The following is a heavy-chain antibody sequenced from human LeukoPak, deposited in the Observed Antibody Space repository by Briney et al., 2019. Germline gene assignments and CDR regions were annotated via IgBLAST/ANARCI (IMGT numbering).Heavy chain of an antibody. D-gene: IGHD5-24*01. CDR3: ARVEMAPVYYYMDV. CDR2: IYYSGST. V-gene: IGHV4-39*01. CDR1: GGSISSSSYY. Sequence: SETLSLTCTVSGGSISSSSYYWGWIRQPPGKGLEWIGSIYYSGSTYYNPSLKSRVTISVDTSKNQFSLKLSSVTAADTAVYYCARVEMAPVYYYMDVWGKGTTVTVSS. J-gene: IGHJ6*03.